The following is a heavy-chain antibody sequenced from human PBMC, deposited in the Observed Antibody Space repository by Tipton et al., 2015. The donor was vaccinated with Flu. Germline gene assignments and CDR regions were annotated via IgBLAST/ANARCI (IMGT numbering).Heavy chain of an antibody. J-gene: IGHJ6*02. D-gene: IGHD2-2*01. CDR2: IYYYGNT. CDR1: GGSIVDSSYY. Sequence: TLSLTCSVSGGSIVDSSYYWDWIRQPPGKGLEWIGSIYYYGNTYYNPSLKSRVTISVDTSKNQFSLKLSSLTAADTAVYYCARRGGGYQYLYGMDVWGQGTTVSASS. V-gene: IGHV4-39*01. CDR3: ARRGGGYQYLYGMDV.